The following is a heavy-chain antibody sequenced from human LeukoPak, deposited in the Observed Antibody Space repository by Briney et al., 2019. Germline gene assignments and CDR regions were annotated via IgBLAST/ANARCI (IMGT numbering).Heavy chain of an antibody. CDR3: ARDVNPVWVEWGIYYYDSSGYHPLDY. V-gene: IGHV3-30*03. CDR1: GFTFSSYG. CDR2: ISYDGSNK. Sequence: PGGSLRLSCAASGFTFSSYGMHWVRQAPGKGLEWVAVISYDGSNKYYADSVKGRFTISRDNSKNTLYLQMNSLRAEDTAVYYCARDVNPVWVEWGIYYYDSSGYHPLDYWGQGTLVTVSS. D-gene: IGHD3-22*01. J-gene: IGHJ4*02.